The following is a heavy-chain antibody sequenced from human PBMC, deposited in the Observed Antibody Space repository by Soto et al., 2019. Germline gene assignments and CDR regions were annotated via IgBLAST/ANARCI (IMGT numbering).Heavy chain of an antibody. CDR3: ASSYCSSTSCYGEYSSSSVDY. CDR2: IYYSGST. D-gene: IGHD2-2*01. Sequence: SETLSLTCTVSGGSISSSSYYWGWIRQPPGKGLEWIGSIYYSGSTYYNPSLKSRVTISVDTSKNQFSLKLSLVTAADTAVYYCASSYCSSTSCYGEYSSSSVDYWGQGTLVTVSS. J-gene: IGHJ4*02. V-gene: IGHV4-39*01. CDR1: GGSISSSSYY.